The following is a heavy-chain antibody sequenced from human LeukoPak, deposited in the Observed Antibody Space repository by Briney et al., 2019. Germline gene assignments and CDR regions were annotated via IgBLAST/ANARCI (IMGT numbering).Heavy chain of an antibody. V-gene: IGHV5-51*01. CDR3: ARHWGVYYDILTGYPDPRASYYFDY. J-gene: IGHJ4*02. D-gene: IGHD3-9*01. Sequence: GESLQISCQGSGYSFTSYWIGWVRPLPGKGLEWMGIIYPGDSDTRYSPSFQGQVTISADKSISTAYLQWSSLKASDTAMYYCARHWGVYYDILTGYPDPRASYYFDYWGQGTLVTVSS. CDR2: IYPGDSDT. CDR1: GYSFTSYW.